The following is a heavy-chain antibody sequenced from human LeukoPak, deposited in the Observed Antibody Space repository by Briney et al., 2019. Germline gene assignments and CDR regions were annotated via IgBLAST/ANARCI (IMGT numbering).Heavy chain of an antibody. J-gene: IGHJ4*02. CDR1: GGSITSYY. CDR3: ARDQGYFDY. Sequence: QVQLQESGPRLVKPSETLSLTCSVSGGSITSYYWSWIRQPPGKGLEWIGYIYYSGSTNYNPSLKSRVTMSVDTSKNQFSLKLSSVTAADTAVYYCARDQGYFDYWGQGTLVTVSS. CDR2: IYYSGST. V-gene: IGHV4-59*01.